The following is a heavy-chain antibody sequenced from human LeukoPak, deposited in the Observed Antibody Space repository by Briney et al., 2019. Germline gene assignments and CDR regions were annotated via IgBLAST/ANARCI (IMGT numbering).Heavy chain of an antibody. D-gene: IGHD6-19*01. Sequence: PSETLSLTCAVYGGSFSGYYWSWIRQPPGKGLEWIGEIYHSGSTNYNPSLKSRVTISVDKSKNQFSLKLSSVTAADTAVYYCARARFEQWLARQIDYWGQGTLVTVSS. V-gene: IGHV4-34*01. J-gene: IGHJ4*02. CDR2: IYHSGST. CDR3: ARARFEQWLARQIDY. CDR1: GGSFSGYY.